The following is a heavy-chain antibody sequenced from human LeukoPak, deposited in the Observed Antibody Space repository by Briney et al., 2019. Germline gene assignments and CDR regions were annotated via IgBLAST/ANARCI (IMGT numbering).Heavy chain of an antibody. V-gene: IGHV5-51*01. D-gene: IGHD3-9*01. CDR2: IYPGDSDT. Sequence: GESLKISCKGSGYSFTSYWIGWVRQMPGKGLEWMGIIYPGDSDTRYSPSFQGQVTISADKSIGTAYLQWSSLKASDTATYYCARGTELRYFDFAPWGQGTLVTVSS. CDR3: ARGTELRYFDFAP. CDR1: GYSFTSYW. J-gene: IGHJ5*02.